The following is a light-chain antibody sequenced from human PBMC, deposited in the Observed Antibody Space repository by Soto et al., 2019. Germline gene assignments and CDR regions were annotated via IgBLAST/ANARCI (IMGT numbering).Light chain of an antibody. J-gene: IGLJ1*01. CDR3: CSYTGSSNV. V-gene: IGLV2-23*02. CDR2: DVS. CDR1: SSDVGSYNL. Sequence: QSALTQPASVSGSPGQSITISCTGTSSDVGSYNLVSWYQQHPGEAPKLMIYDVSKRPSGVSNRFSGSKSGNTASLTISGLQAEDDADYYCCSYTGSSNVFGTGTKVTVL.